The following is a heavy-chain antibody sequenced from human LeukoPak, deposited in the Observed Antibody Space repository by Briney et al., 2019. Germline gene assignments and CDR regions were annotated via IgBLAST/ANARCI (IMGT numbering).Heavy chain of an antibody. CDR1: GGTFSSYA. CDR2: IIPIFGTA. J-gene: IGHJ6*03. CDR3: AREGAVAGTRWGTYYYYYMDV. Sequence: SVKVSCKASGGTFSSYAISWVRQDPGQGLEWMGRIIPIFGTANYAQKFQGRVTITTDESTSTAYMELSSLRSEDTAVYYCAREGAVAGTRWGTYYYYYMDVWGKGTTVTVSS. D-gene: IGHD6-19*01. V-gene: IGHV1-69*05.